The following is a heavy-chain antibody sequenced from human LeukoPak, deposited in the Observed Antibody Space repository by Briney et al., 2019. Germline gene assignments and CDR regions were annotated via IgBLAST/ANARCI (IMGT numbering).Heavy chain of an antibody. CDR2: ITPSGGTL. J-gene: IGHJ4*02. V-gene: IGHV3-11*01. Sequence: GGSLRLSCVASEFIFSDYWMSWVRQAPGKGLEWDSYITPSGGTLYYAHSVKGRFTISRDNAKNSLYLQMNSLRAEDTAVYYCARDPPGECSSTSCYDYFDYWGQGTLVTVSS. CDR1: EFIFSDYW. CDR3: ARDPPGECSSTSCYDYFDY. D-gene: IGHD2-2*01.